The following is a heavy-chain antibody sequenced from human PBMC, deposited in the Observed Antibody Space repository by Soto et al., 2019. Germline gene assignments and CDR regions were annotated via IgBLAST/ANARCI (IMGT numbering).Heavy chain of an antibody. CDR1: GYIFSDYY. CDR3: VRGRAVAGINDEAFDL. J-gene: IGHJ3*01. D-gene: IGHD6-19*01. CDR2: INPNSGDT. Sequence: GASVKVCCKASGYIFSDYYMHWVRQAPGQGLECMGWINPNSGDTIYAQKFQGRVTVTGDPSISTAYMELSRLTSDDTAVYYCVRGRAVAGINDEAFDLWGQGTMVTVSS. V-gene: IGHV1-2*02.